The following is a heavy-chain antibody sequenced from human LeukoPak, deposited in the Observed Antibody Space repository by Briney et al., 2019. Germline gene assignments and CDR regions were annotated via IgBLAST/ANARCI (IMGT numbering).Heavy chain of an antibody. CDR1: GGSFSGYY. D-gene: IGHD4-11*01. CDR2: INHSGST. V-gene: IGHV4-34*01. Sequence: PSETLSLTCAVYGGSFSGYYWSWIRQPPGKGLEWIGEINHSGSTNYNPSLKSRVTISVDTSKNQFSLKLSSVTAADTAVYYRARGTTVTTFAIGYWGQGTLVTVSS. J-gene: IGHJ4*02. CDR3: ARGTTVTTFAIGY.